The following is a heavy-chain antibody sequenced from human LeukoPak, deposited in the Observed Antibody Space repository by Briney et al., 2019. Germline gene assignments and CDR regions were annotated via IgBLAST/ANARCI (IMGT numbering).Heavy chain of an antibody. CDR3: ARDPLARYCSGGSCLDH. J-gene: IGHJ4*02. V-gene: IGHV3-53*01. CDR2: IYSSGSA. Sequence: GGSLRLSCAASGFTVSSSYMSWVRQAPGKGLEWVSVIYSSGSAYYADSVKGRFTISRDDSKNTLYLQMNSLRAEDTAVYYCARDPLARYCSGGSCLDHWGQGTLVTVSA. CDR1: GFTVSSSY. D-gene: IGHD2-15*01.